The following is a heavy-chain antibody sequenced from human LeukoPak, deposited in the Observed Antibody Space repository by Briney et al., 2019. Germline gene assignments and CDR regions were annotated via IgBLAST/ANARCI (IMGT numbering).Heavy chain of an antibody. CDR1: GFTFSRYW. Sequence: GGSLRLSCAASGFTFSRYWMSWVRQAPGKGLEWVANIRQDGSEKYYVDSVKGRFTISRDNAKNSLYLQMNSLRAEDTAVYYCAKSSYQNESSTSSSSFHYYYYYYMDVWGKGTTVTVSS. J-gene: IGHJ6*03. D-gene: IGHD2-2*01. CDR2: IRQDGSEK. V-gene: IGHV3-7*03. CDR3: AKSSYQNESSTSSSSFHYYYYYYMDV.